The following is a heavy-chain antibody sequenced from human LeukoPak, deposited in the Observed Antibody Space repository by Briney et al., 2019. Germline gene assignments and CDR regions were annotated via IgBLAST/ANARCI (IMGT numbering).Heavy chain of an antibody. D-gene: IGHD3-10*01. J-gene: IGHJ4*02. Sequence: PGGSLRLSCAASGFTFSNYGMSWVRQAPGKGLEWVSGISGSGSSTYNADSVKGRFTISRDNSKNTLYLQMNSLRAEDTAVYYCARDVYYGSGSPRLDYWGQGTLVTVSS. CDR2: ISGSGSST. CDR3: ARDVYYGSGSPRLDY. CDR1: GFTFSNYG. V-gene: IGHV3-23*01.